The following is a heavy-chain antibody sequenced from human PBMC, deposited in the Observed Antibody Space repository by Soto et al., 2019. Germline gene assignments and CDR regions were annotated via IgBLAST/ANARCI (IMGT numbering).Heavy chain of an antibody. CDR2: IDPSDSYT. J-gene: IGHJ6*02. Sequence: PGESLKISCKGSGYSFTSYWISWVRQMPGKGLEWMGRIDPSDSYTNYSPSFQGHVTISADKSISTAYLQWSSLKASDTAMYYCARQGSSGWNILGGMDVWGQGTTVTVSS. CDR3: ARQGSSGWNILGGMDV. D-gene: IGHD6-19*01. CDR1: GYSFTSYW. V-gene: IGHV5-10-1*01.